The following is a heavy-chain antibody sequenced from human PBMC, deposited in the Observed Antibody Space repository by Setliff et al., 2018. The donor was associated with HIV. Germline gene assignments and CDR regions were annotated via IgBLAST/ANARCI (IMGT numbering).Heavy chain of an antibody. J-gene: IGHJ6*02. CDR3: ARGSNDVSWGVYYYYGMDV. D-gene: IGHD3-10*01. Sequence: SETLSLTCGVSGGSFSGHYWTWIRRPPGKGLERIGEVDQSGSINYNPSLKSRATISLDTSKSHFSLRLTSVTAADTAVYYCARGSNDVSWGVYYYYGMDVWGQGTAVTVSS. CDR1: GGSFSGHY. V-gene: IGHV4-34*01. CDR2: VDQSGSI.